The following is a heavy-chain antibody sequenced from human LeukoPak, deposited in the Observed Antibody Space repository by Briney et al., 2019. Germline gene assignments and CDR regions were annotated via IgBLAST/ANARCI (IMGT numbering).Heavy chain of an antibody. D-gene: IGHD2-15*01. CDR1: GFTFSSYA. CDR2: ISYDGSNK. J-gene: IGHJ6*02. CDR3: ARVWYCSGGSCHHYYYGMDV. Sequence: PGGSLRLSCAASGFTFSSYAMSWVRQAPGKGLEWVAVISYDGSNKYYADSVKGRFTISRDNSKNTLYLQMNSLRAEDTAVYYCARVWYCSGGSCHHYYYGMDVWGQGTTVTVSS. V-gene: IGHV3-30*04.